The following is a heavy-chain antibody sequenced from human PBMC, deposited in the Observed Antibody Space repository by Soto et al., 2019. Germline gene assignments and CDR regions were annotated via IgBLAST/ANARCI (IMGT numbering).Heavy chain of an antibody. D-gene: IGHD2-15*01. V-gene: IGHV4-39*02. CDR2: IDYAGNS. J-gene: IGHJ4*02. Sequence: QLQLQESGPGLVNPSETLSLTCTVSGCSISSSSYYWGWIRQPPGKGLEWIGCIDYAGNSYYTPSLKSRTTVSVDTSKNQVSLKPSSVTAADTAVYYCAREGGRYCSGGSCQVAYWGQGTLVTVSS. CDR3: AREGGRYCSGGSCQVAY. CDR1: GCSISSSSYY.